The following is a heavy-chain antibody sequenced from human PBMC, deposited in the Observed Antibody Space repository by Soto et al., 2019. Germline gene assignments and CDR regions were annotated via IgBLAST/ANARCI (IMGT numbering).Heavy chain of an antibody. CDR2: ISSSSSYI. D-gene: IGHD2-15*01. J-gene: IGHJ3*02. CDR3: ARDTYSATSADAFDI. V-gene: IGHV3-21*01. CDR1: GFTFSSYS. Sequence: GGSLRLSCAASGFTFSSYSMNWVRKAPGKGLEWLSSISSSSSYIYYADSVKGRFTISRDNAKNSLYLQMNSLRAEDTAVYYCARDTYSATSADAFDIWGQGTMVTVS.